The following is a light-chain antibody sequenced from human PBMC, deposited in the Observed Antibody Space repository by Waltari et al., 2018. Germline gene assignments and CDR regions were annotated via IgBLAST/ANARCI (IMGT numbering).Light chain of an antibody. Sequence: QSVLPPPPSPSGTPGPRFTIPCSASRPNLGRNTVNWYQHLPGAAPELLIYSNNRRPSGVPDRFSGSKSGTSASLAIGGRQSEDEGDYYWAAWDDSPSGPVVFGGGTKLTVL. J-gene: IGLJ2*01. CDR2: SNN. CDR1: RPNLGRNT. V-gene: IGLV1-44*01. CDR3: AAWDDSPSGPVV.